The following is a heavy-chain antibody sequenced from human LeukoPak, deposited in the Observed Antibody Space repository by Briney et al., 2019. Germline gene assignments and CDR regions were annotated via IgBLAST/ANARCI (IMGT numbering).Heavy chain of an antibody. CDR2: IKQDGSEK. Sequence: GGSLRLSCEAYRFTFSNYWMSWVRQAPGKGLEWVANIKQDGSEKYFVDSVKGRFTISRDNARNSLFLQMNSLRADDTAVYYCARDRRTVQRYYSYHYMDVWGKGTTVTVSS. CDR1: RFTFSNYW. CDR3: ARDRRTVQRYYSYHYMDV. J-gene: IGHJ6*03. D-gene: IGHD3/OR15-3a*01. V-gene: IGHV3-7*01.